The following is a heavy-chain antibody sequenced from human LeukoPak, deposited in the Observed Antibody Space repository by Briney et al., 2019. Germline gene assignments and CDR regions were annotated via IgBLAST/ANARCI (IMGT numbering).Heavy chain of an antibody. CDR2: ISSSSSTI. V-gene: IGHV3-48*01. Sequence: GGSLRLSCAASGFTFSSYSMNWVRQAPGKGLEWVSYISSSSSTIYYADSVKGRFTISRDNAKNSLYLQMNSLRAEDTAVYYCAREAQNANYGDYSPDALDIWGQGTMVTVSS. CDR3: AREAQNANYGDYSPDALDI. J-gene: IGHJ3*02. D-gene: IGHD4-17*01. CDR1: GFTFSSYS.